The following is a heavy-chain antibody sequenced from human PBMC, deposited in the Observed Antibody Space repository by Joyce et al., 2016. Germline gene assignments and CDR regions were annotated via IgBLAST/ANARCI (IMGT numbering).Heavy chain of an antibody. Sequence: EVQLVESGGGLVQPGGSLRLSCAASGFSFSGYWIHWVRQAPGKGLVWVSLINTDGSSTRFADSVKCRFTISRDNAKNTLYLQMNSLRAEDTAVYYCVRGISARPGGPNWFDPWGQGTLVTVSS. D-gene: IGHD6-6*01. CDR1: GFSFSGYW. J-gene: IGHJ5*02. CDR2: INTDGSST. V-gene: IGHV3-74*01. CDR3: VRGISARPGGPNWFDP.